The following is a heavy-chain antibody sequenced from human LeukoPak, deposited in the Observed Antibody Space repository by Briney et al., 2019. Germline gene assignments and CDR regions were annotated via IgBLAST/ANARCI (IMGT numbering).Heavy chain of an antibody. D-gene: IGHD3-22*01. Sequence: PSETLSLTCTVSGGSISSGGYYWSWIRQHPGKGLEWIGYIYYSGSTYYNPSLKSRVTISVDTSKNQFSLKLSSVTAADTAVYYCARDQGAYDSSGYYYVYWGQGTLVTVSS. CDR2: IYYSGST. CDR3: ARDQGAYDSSGYYYVY. CDR1: GGSISSGGYY. V-gene: IGHV4-31*03. J-gene: IGHJ4*02.